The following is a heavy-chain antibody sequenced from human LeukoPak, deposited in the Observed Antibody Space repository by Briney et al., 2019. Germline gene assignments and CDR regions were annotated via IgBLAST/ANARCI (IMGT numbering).Heavy chain of an antibody. J-gene: IGHJ4*02. V-gene: IGHV3-30*03. D-gene: IGHD6-19*01. CDR3: ARDRQWMVFDY. Sequence: GGSLRLSCAASGFTFSSYGMHWVRQAPGKGLEWVAVISYKYYADSVKGRFTISGDNSKNTLYLQMNSLRAEDTAVYYCARDRQWMVFDYWGQGTLVTVSS. CDR2: ISYK. CDR1: GFTFSSYG.